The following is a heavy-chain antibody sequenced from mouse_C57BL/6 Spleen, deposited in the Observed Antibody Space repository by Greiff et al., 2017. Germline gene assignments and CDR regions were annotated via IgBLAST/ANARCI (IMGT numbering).Heavy chain of an antibody. D-gene: IGHD3-3*01. CDR1: GFTFSDYY. J-gene: IGHJ3*01. Sequence: EVKLMESGGGLVQPGGSLKLSCAASGFTFSDYYMYWVRQTPEKRLEWVAYISNGGGSTYYPDTVKGRFTISRDNAKNTLYLQMSSLKSEDTAMYYCARHSRDAGFAYWGKGTLVTVSA. CDR3: ARHSRDAGFAY. CDR2: ISNGGGST. V-gene: IGHV5-12*01.